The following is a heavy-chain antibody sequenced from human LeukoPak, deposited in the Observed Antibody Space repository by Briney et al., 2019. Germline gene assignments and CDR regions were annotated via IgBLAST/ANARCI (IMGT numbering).Heavy chain of an antibody. V-gene: IGHV4-39*07. CDR2: IYYSGST. Sequence: PSETLSLTCTVSGGSISSSSYYWGWIRQPPGKGLEWIGSIYYSGSTYYNPSLKSRVTISVDTSKNQFSLKLSSVTAADTAVYYCARSCSSSCWFDPWGQGTLVTVSS. D-gene: IGHD6-6*01. J-gene: IGHJ5*02. CDR1: GGSISSSSYY. CDR3: ARSCSSSCWFDP.